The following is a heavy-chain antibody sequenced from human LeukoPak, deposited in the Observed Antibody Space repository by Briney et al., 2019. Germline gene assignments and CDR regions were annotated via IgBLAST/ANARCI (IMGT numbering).Heavy chain of an antibody. D-gene: IGHD4-17*01. CDR3: ARDPYGDYLPDYGMDV. CDR1: GGTFSSYA. CDR2: IIPIFGTA. V-gene: IGHV1-69*13. Sequence: ASVKVSCKASGGTFSSYAISWVRQAPGQGLEWMGGIIPIFGTANYAQKFQGRATITADESTSTAYMELSSLRSEDTAVYYCARDPYGDYLPDYGMDVWGQGTTVTVSS. J-gene: IGHJ6*02.